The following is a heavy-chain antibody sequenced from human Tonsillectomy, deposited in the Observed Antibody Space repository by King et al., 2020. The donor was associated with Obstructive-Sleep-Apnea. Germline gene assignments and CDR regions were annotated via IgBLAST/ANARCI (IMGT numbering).Heavy chain of an antibody. D-gene: IGHD2-15*01. CDR1: GGSISSNY. J-gene: IGHJ5*02. CDR3: ARDLGYCSGGRCYNWFDP. Sequence: QLQESGPGLVMPSETLSLTCTVSGGSISSNYWSWIRQPPGKGLEWIGYIHYSGSTNYNPSLKSRVTISADTSKNQFSLKLSSVTAADTAVYHCARDLGYCSGGRCYNWFDPWGQGTLVTVSS. V-gene: IGHV4-59*01. CDR2: IHYSGST.